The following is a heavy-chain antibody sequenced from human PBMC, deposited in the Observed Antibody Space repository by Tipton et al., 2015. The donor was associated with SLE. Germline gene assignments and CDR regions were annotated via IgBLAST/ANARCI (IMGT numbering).Heavy chain of an antibody. D-gene: IGHD4-11*01. CDR3: ASWNDYSNYAGFDP. CDR2: IDYIGST. V-gene: IGHV4-39*01. J-gene: IGHJ5*02. CDR1: GGSISSSSYY. Sequence: TLSLTCTVSGGSISSSSYYWGCIRQPPGKGLGWIGRIDYIGSTSYNPSLNSRVTISVDTSKNQFSLKLSSVTAADTAVYYCASWNDYSNYAGFDPWGQGTLVTVSS.